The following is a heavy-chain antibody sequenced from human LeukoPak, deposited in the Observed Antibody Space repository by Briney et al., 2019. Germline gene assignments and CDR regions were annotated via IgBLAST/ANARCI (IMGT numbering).Heavy chain of an antibody. V-gene: IGHV4-4*07. CDR1: GGSISSYY. CDR3: ARGESLTIFGVVIGTFDY. Sequence: SETLSLTCTVSGGSISSYYWSWIRQPAGKGLEWIGRIYTSGSTNYNPSLKSRVTMSVDTSKNQFSLKLSSVTAADTAVYYCARGESLTIFGVVIGTFDYWGQGTLVTVSS. CDR2: IYTSGST. J-gene: IGHJ4*02. D-gene: IGHD3-3*01.